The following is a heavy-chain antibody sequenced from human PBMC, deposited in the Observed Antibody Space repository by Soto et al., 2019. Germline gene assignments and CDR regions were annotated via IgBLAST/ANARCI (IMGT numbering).Heavy chain of an antibody. CDR1: GGSISSYY. D-gene: IGHD6-13*01. Sequence: QVQLQESGPGLVKPSETLSLTCTVSGGSISSYYWSWIRQPPGKGLEWIGYIYYSGSTNYNPSLKSRVTTTVRTSKDLFSLKLSSVTAAGAAVYYCARDKEGLKSRWASFYYYMDVWGKGTTVTVSS. CDR3: ARDKEGLKSRWASFYYYMDV. CDR2: IYYSGST. J-gene: IGHJ6*03. V-gene: IGHV4-59*01.